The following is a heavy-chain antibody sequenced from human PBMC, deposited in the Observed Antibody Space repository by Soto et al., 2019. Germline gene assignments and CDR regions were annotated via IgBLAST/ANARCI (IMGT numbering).Heavy chain of an antibody. CDR1: GFTFSSYG. V-gene: IGHV3-33*01. J-gene: IGHJ4*02. Sequence: QVQLVESGGGVVQPGRSLRLSCAASGFTFSSYGMHWVRQAPGKGLEWVAVIWYDGSNKYYADSVKGRFTISRDNSKNTLYLQMNSLRAEDTAVYYCARDLEYYYCSGYPDYWGQGTLVTVSS. CDR2: IWYDGSNK. D-gene: IGHD3-22*01. CDR3: ARDLEYYYCSGYPDY.